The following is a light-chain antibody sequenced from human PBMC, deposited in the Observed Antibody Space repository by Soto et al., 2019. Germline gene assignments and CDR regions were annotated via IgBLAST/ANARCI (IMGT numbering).Light chain of an antibody. CDR3: QHDNNLPPVT. V-gene: IGKV3-15*01. CDR2: GAS. CDR1: QSVSRN. J-gene: IGKJ1*01. Sequence: EIVMTQSPATLSVSPGERATLSCRASQSVSRNIAWYQQKPGQAPRLLIYGASTRTTGIPDRFSGRGSGTEFGPSFSGLRSEDFASYYCQHDNNLPPVTFGQGTKVESK.